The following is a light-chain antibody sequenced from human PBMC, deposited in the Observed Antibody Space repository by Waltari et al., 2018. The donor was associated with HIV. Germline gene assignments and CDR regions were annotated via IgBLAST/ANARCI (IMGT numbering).Light chain of an antibody. CDR2: DTS. V-gene: IGLV7-46*01. Sequence: QAVVTQEPSLTVSPGGTVPPTCGSSPGAVPSGPYPYWFQQKPGQAPTTLIFDTSNKHSWTPARFSGALLGGKAALTLSGAQPEDEAEYYCLLSYSGASWVFGGGTKVTVL. J-gene: IGLJ3*02. CDR3: LLSYSGASWV. CDR1: PGAVPSGPY.